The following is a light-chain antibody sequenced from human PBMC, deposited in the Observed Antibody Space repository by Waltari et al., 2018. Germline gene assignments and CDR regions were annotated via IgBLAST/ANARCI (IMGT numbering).Light chain of an antibody. CDR1: AMPKQY. V-gene: IGLV3-25*03. CDR3: QSTDNSGTYVV. CDR2: KDS. J-gene: IGLJ3*02. Sequence: SYELTQSASVSLSPGQTARITCSGDAMPKQYASWYQQKAGQAPVVGIYKDSERPSGIPERFSGSSSGATATLTISGVQAEDEADYYCQSTDNSGTYVVFGGGTKLTVL.